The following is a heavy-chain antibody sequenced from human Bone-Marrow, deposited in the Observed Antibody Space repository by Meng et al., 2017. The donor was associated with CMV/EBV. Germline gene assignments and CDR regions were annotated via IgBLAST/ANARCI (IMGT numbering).Heavy chain of an antibody. J-gene: IGHJ6*02. Sequence: GESLKISCAASGFTFSSYSMNWVRQAPGKGLEWVSYISGSSSTIYYADSVKGRFTISRDNAKNSLYLQMNSLRAEDTAVYYCARELLRIAVARGLYYYYGMDVWGQGTTVTVSS. D-gene: IGHD6-19*01. CDR1: GFTFSSYS. CDR3: ARELLRIAVARGLYYYYGMDV. V-gene: IGHV3-48*04. CDR2: ISGSSSTI.